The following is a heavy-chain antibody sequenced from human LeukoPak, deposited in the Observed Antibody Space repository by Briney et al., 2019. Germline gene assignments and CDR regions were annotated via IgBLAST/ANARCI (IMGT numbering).Heavy chain of an antibody. CDR2: ISAYNGNT. CDR1: GYTFTSYG. V-gene: IGHV1-18*01. D-gene: IGHD3-9*01. CDR3: VRDVLTGYFRSVIDY. Sequence: GASVKVSCKASGYTFTSYGISWVRQAPGQGLEWMGWISAYNGNTNYAQKLQGRVTMTTDTSTSTAYMELRSLRSDDTAVYYCVRDVLTGYFRSVIDYWGQGTLVTVSS. J-gene: IGHJ4*02.